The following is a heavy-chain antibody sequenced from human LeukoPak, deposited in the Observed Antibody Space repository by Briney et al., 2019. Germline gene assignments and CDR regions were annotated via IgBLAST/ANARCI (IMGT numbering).Heavy chain of an antibody. D-gene: IGHD1-26*01. V-gene: IGHV5-51*01. CDR2: IYPGDSDA. J-gene: IGHJ4*02. CDR1: GYSFTSYW. CDR3: ARHLRSGSYRTFDY. Sequence: GESLKISCKGSGYSFTSYWIGWVRQMPGQGLEWMGIIYPGDSDARYSPSFQGQVTISADKSISTAYPQWSGLKASDTAMYYCARHLRSGSYRTFDYWGQGTLVTVSS.